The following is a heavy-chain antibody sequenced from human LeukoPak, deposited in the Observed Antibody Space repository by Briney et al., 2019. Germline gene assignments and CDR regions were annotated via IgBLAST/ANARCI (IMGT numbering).Heavy chain of an antibody. Sequence: ASVKVSCKASGYTGTSYYMHWVRQAPGQGLEWMGIINPSGGSTSYAQKFKGRVTMTRDTSTSTVHMELSSLRSEDTAVYYCANLPSYGAFDIWGQGTMVTVSS. D-gene: IGHD1-26*01. CDR1: GYTGTSYY. CDR3: ANLPSYGAFDI. V-gene: IGHV1-46*03. CDR2: INPSGGST. J-gene: IGHJ3*02.